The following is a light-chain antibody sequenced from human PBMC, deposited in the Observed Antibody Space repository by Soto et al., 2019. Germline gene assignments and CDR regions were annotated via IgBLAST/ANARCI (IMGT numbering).Light chain of an antibody. J-gene: IGKJ1*01. CDR2: GPS. CDR3: QQYGNSPWT. CDR1: QSVSSSY. V-gene: IGKV3-20*01. Sequence: EIVLTQSPATLSLSPGERATLSCGASQSVSSSYLAWYRQKPGQAPSLLMYGPSSRAAGIPDRFSGSVSGTDFTLFTLTISRLEPEDFAVYYCQQYGNSPWTFGQGTKVDIK.